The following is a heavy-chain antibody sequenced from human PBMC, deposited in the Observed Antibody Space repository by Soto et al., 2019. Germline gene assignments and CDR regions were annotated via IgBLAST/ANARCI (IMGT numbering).Heavy chain of an antibody. CDR3: ARDPDPTDSSGEHFDALDI. CDR2: IQQDGGER. CDR1: GLTFSEYW. Sequence: EVQLVESGGGLVHPGGSLRLSCTASGLTFSEYWMTWVRQAPGKGLEWVANIQQDGGERWYVDSVKGRFTISRDNAKSSLFLQMNSLRAEDTAVYYCARDPDPTDSSGEHFDALDIWGQGTMVTVSS. V-gene: IGHV3-7*01. D-gene: IGHD6-19*01. J-gene: IGHJ3*02.